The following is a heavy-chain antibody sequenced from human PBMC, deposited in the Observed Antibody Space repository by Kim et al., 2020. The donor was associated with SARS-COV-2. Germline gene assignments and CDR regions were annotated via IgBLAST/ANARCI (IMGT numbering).Heavy chain of an antibody. CDR1: GFTFSSYS. J-gene: IGHJ5*02. CDR2: ISSSSSYI. CDR3: APLPELLLRGWFDP. V-gene: IGHV3-21*01. Sequence: GGSLRLSCAASGFTFSSYSMNWVRQAPGKGLEWVSSISSSSSYIYYADSVKGRFTISRDNAKNSLYLQMNSLRAEDTAVYYCAPLPELLLRGWFDPWGQGTLVTVSS. D-gene: IGHD2-15*01.